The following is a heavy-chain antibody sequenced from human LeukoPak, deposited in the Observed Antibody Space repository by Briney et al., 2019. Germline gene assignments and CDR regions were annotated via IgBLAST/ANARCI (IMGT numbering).Heavy chain of an antibody. V-gene: IGHV1-69*05. CDR3: ARWDPDYGDYAIYYYYGMDV. D-gene: IGHD4-17*01. CDR1: GGTFSSYA. Sequence: SVKVSCKASGGTFSSYAISWVRQAPGQGLEWMGGIIPIFGTANYAQKLQGRVTMTTDTSTSTAYMELRSLRSDDTAVYYCARWDPDYGDYAIYYYYGMDVWGQGTTVTVSS. J-gene: IGHJ6*02. CDR2: IIPIFGTA.